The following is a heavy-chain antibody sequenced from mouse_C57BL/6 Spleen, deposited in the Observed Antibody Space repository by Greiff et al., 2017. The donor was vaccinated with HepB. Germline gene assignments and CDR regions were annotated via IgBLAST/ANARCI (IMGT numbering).Heavy chain of an antibody. CDR3: ARAPFTGYFDY. D-gene: IGHD1-1*01. CDR1: GYSITSGYY. CDR2: ISYDGSN. V-gene: IGHV3-6*01. J-gene: IGHJ2*01. Sequence: EVQLVESGPGLVKPSQSLSLTCSVTGYSITSGYYWNWIRQFPGNKLEWMGYISYDGSNNYNPSLKNRISITRDTSKNQCFLKLNSVTTEDTATYYCARAPFTGYFDYWGQGTTLTVSS.